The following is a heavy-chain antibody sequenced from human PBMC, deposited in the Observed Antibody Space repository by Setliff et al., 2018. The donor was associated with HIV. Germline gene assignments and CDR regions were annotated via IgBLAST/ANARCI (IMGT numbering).Heavy chain of an antibody. V-gene: IGHV3-20*04. CDR3: ARDDYGDYEGYYYYYMDV. CDR2: INWNGGST. J-gene: IGHJ6*03. Sequence: ASETLSLTCDVSGFSISSRYYWGWIRQSPGKGLEWVSGINWNGGSTGYADSVRGRFTISRDNAKNSLYLQMNSLRAEDTALYYCARDDYGDYEGYYYYYMDVWGKGTTVTVSS. CDR1: GFSISSRYY. D-gene: IGHD4-17*01.